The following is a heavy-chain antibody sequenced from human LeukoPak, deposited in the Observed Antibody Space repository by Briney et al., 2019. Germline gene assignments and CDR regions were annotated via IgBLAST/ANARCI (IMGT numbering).Heavy chain of an antibody. J-gene: IGHJ4*02. CDR2: IYYSGST. V-gene: IGHV4-39*01. D-gene: IGHD4-17*01. CDR3: ARHDYGDYVSTTDFDY. CDR1: GFTFSDYY. Sequence: PGGSLRLSCAASGFTFSDYYMSWIRQPPGKGLEWIGSIYYSGSTYYNPSLKSRVTISVDTSKNQFSLKLSSVTAADTAVYYCARHDYGDYVSTTDFDYWGQGTLVTVSS.